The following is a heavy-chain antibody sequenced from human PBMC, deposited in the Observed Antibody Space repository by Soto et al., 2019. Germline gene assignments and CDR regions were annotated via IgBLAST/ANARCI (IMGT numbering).Heavy chain of an antibody. Sequence: ASVKVSCKASGYTFTSYDINWVRQATGQGLEWMGWMNPNSGNTGYAQKFQGRVTMTRNTSISTAYMELSSLRSEDTAVYYCARGPSTFVVLDYWAQSTLVPVSP. J-gene: IGHJ4*02. CDR1: GYTFTSYD. CDR2: MNPNSGNT. CDR3: ARGPSTFVVLDY. D-gene: IGHD3-16*02. V-gene: IGHV1-8*01.